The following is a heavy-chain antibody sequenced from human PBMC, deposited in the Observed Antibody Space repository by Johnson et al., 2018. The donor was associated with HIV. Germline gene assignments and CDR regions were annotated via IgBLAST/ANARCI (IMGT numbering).Heavy chain of an antibody. CDR2: IGSADDT. CDR3: ATSQLALPPGVFDI. D-gene: IGHD6-6*01. CDR1: GFTFSSFD. J-gene: IGHJ3*02. V-gene: IGHV3-13*01. Sequence: EKLVESGGGLVQPGGSLRLSCAASGFTFSSFDMRWVRQATGKGLEWVSVIGSADDTNYAGSVKGRFTISRDNSKNTLYLQMNSLRAEDTAVYYCATSQLALPPGVFDIWGQGTMVTVSS.